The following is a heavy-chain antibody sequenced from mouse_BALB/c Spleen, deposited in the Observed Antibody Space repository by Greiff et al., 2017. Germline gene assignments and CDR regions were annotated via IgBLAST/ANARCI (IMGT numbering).Heavy chain of an antibody. CDR2: IWSGGST. D-gene: IGHD1-1*02. CDR3: ARLYGGFAY. Sequence: VKLMESGPGLVQPSQSLSITCTVSGFSLTSYGVHWVRQSPGKGLEWLGVIWSGGSTDYNAAFISRLSISKDNSKSQVFFKMNSLQANGTAIYYCARLYGGFAYWGQGTLVTVSA. J-gene: IGHJ3*01. CDR1: GFSLTSYG. V-gene: IGHV2-2*02.